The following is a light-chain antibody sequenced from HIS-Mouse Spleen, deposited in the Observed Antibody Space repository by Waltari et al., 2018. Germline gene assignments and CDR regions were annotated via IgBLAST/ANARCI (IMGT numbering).Light chain of an antibody. J-gene: IGLJ2*01. CDR3: GTWDSSLSGGSVV. V-gene: IGLV1-51*01. CDR2: DNN. Sequence: QSVLTQPPSVSAAPGQKVTISCSGSSSNLGHNYVSWYQQLPGTAPKLLIYDNNNRPAGIPDRFAGSKSGTSATLGITGLQTGDEADYYCGTWDSSLSGGSVVFGGGTKLTVL. CDR1: SSNLGHNY.